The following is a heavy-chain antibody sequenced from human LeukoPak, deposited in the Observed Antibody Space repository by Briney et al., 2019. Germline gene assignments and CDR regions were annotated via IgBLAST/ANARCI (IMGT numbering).Heavy chain of an antibody. J-gene: IGHJ4*02. Sequence: PSETLSLTCAVYGGSFSGYYWSRIRQPPGKGLEWIGEINHSGSTNYNPSLKSRVTISVDTSKNQFSLKLSSVTAADTAVYYCARRGLVVVAATPDYYFDYWGQGTLVTVSS. CDR2: INHSGST. CDR3: ARRGLVVVAATPDYYFDY. D-gene: IGHD2-15*01. V-gene: IGHV4-34*01. CDR1: GGSFSGYY.